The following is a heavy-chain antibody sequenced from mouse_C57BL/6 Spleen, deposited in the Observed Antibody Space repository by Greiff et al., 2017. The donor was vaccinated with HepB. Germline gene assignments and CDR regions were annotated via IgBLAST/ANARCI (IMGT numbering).Heavy chain of an antibody. CDR2: INPNNGGT. CDR1: GYTFTDYY. V-gene: IGHV1-26*01. CDR3: ARRENFDV. Sequence: EVQLQQSGPELVKPGASVKISCKASGYTFTDYYMNWVKQSHGKSLEWIGDINPNNGGTSYNQKFKGKATLTVDKSSSTAYMELRSLTSEDSAVYYCARRENFDVWGTRTTVTVSS. J-gene: IGHJ1*03.